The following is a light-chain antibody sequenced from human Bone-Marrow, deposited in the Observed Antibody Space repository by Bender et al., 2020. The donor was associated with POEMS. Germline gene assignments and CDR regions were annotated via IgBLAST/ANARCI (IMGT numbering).Light chain of an antibody. CDR2: SNY. J-gene: IGLJ3*02. Sequence: QSVLTQPPSASGTPGQRVTISCSGSSSNTGSNYVHWYQQLPGTAPRLVVYSNYQRPSGVPARFSGSKSGTSASLAISDIQSEDEGDYYCSSWDDSLSGWVFGGGTKLTVL. CDR3: SSWDDSLSGWV. CDR1: SSNTGSNY. V-gene: IGLV1-47*02.